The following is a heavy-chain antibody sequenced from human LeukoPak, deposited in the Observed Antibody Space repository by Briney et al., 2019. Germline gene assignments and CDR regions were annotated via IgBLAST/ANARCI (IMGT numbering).Heavy chain of an antibody. CDR3: ARGREYSSSSVWFDP. V-gene: IGHV4-4*07. Sequence: SETLSLTCTVSGGSISSYYWSWIRQPAGKGLEWIGRIYTSGSTNYNPSLKSRVTMSVDTSKNQFSLKLSSVTAADTAVYYCARGREYSSSSVWFDPWGQGTVVTVSS. CDR2: IYTSGST. CDR1: GGSISSYY. D-gene: IGHD6-6*01. J-gene: IGHJ5*02.